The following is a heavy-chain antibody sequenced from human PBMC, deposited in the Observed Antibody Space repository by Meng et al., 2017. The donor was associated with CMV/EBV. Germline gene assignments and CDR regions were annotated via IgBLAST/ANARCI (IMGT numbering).Heavy chain of an antibody. CDR3: AKPDGDYEHGDWFDP. V-gene: IGHV3-13*03. D-gene: IGHD4-17*01. Sequence: GGSLRLSCAACGFTFSSYDMHWVRQATGKGLEWVSAIGTAGDTYYPGSVKGQFTISRENAKNSLYLQMNSLRAGDTAVYYCAKPDGDYEHGDWFDPWGQGTLVTVSS. CDR2: IGTAGDT. CDR1: GFTFSSYD. J-gene: IGHJ5*02.